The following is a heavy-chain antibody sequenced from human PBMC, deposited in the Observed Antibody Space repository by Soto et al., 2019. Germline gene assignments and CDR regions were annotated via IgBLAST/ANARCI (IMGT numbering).Heavy chain of an antibody. J-gene: IGHJ4*02. CDR1: VFTFSSYA. Sequence: PGGSLRLSCAASVFTFSSYAMSWVRQAPGKGLEWVSAISGSGGSTYYADSVKGRFTISRDNSKNTLYLQMNSLRAEDTAVYYCAKDARDGYNPDYFDYWGQGTLVTVSS. V-gene: IGHV3-23*01. D-gene: IGHD5-12*01. CDR2: ISGSGGST. CDR3: AKDARDGYNPDYFDY.